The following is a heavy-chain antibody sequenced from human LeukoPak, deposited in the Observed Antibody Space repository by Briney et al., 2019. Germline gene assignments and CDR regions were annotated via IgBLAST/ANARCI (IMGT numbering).Heavy chain of an antibody. CDR1: GFTFSSYG. CDR3: AKDHLAARSYYFGY. V-gene: IGHV3-30*02. J-gene: IGHJ4*02. D-gene: IGHD6-6*01. Sequence: GGSLRLSCAASGFTFSSYGMHWVRQAPGKGLEWVAFIRYDGSNKYYADSVKGRFTISRDNSKNTLYLQMNSLRAEDTAVYYCAKDHLAARSYYFGYWGQGTLVTVSS. CDR2: IRYDGSNK.